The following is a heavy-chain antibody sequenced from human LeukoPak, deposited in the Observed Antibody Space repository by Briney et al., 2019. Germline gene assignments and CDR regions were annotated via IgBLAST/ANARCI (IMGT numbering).Heavy chain of an antibody. D-gene: IGHD3-10*01. CDR2: ISAYNGNT. CDR3: GRFGELFRLDY. J-gene: IGHJ4*02. V-gene: IGHV1-18*01. Sequence: ASVKLSCKASGYTFTSYGISWVRQAPGQGLEWMGWISAYNGNTKYAQELQGRVTMTTATSTSTAYRELRSLRSDDTAVYYCGRFGELFRLDYWGQGTLGTVSS. CDR1: GYTFTSYG.